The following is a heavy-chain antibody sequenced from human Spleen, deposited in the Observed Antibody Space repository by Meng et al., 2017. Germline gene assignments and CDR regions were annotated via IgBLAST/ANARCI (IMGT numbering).Heavy chain of an antibody. CDR3: VRDEDISAAGKLFGDY. CDR2: IDPRSGDT. Sequence: ASVKVSCKASGYTFPDYWLHWVRQAPGQGLDWMGRIDPRSGDTQYAQKFQGRVTMTRDTSISTTYMELSRLRSDDTAVYYCVRDEDISAAGKLFGDYWGQGTLVTVSS. D-gene: IGHD6-13*01. CDR1: GYTFPDYW. J-gene: IGHJ4*02. V-gene: IGHV1-2*06.